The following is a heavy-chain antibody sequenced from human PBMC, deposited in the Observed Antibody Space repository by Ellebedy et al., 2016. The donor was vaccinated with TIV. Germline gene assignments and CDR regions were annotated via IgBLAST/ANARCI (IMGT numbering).Heavy chain of an antibody. Sequence: GESLKISCAASGFSFRYYGMYWVRQAPGKGLEWAAFIQYDGGDKHYSDSVKGRFTVSRDSSKNTLYLQMNSLRPEDTAVYYCAKLIQHTDRGAVDIWGQGTMVTVSS. CDR1: GFSFRYYG. D-gene: IGHD2-21*01. V-gene: IGHV3-30*02. J-gene: IGHJ3*02. CDR3: AKLIQHTDRGAVDI. CDR2: IQYDGGDK.